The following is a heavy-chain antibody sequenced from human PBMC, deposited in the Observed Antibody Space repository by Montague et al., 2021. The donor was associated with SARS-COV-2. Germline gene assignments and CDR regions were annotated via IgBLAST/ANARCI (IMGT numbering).Heavy chain of an antibody. CDR3: ARDLGHRYVAGWFDP. CDR2: IYYSGST. CDR1: SGSISSGGSISSGGYY. V-gene: IGHV4-31*03. Sequence: TLSLTCTVSSGSISSGGSISSGGYYWSWIRQHPGKGLEWIGYIYYSGSTSYNPSLKSRVTISVDTSKNQFSLKLNSVTAADTAVYYCARDLGHRYVAGWFDPWGQGTLVTVSS. J-gene: IGHJ5*02. D-gene: IGHD5-18*01.